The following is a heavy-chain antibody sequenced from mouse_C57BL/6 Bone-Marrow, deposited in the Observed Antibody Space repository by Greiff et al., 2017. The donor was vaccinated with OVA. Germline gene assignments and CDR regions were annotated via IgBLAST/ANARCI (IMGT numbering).Heavy chain of an antibody. V-gene: IGHV1-81*01. D-gene: IGHD1-1*01. CDR2: IYPRSGNT. Sequence: LQESGAELARPGASVKLSCKASGYTFTSYGISWVKQRTGQGLEWIGEIYPRSGNTYYNEKFKGKATLTADKSSSTAYMELRSLTSEDSAVYFCARSVITTVVATKGFAYWGQGTLVTVSA. CDR3: ARSVITTVVATKGFAY. J-gene: IGHJ3*01. CDR1: GYTFTSYG.